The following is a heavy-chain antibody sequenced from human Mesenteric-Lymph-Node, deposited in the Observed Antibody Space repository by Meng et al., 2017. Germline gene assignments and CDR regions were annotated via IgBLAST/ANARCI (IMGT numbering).Heavy chain of an antibody. D-gene: IGHD6-19*01. Sequence: SETLSLTCTVSGGSISSSSYYWGWIRQPPGKGLEWIGYIYYSGSTNYNPSLKSRVTISVDTSKNQFSLKLSSVTAADTAVYYCARGVSSGWYDYWGQGTLVTVSS. CDR2: IYYSGST. CDR1: GGSISSSSYY. J-gene: IGHJ4*02. V-gene: IGHV4-61*05. CDR3: ARGVSSGWYDY.